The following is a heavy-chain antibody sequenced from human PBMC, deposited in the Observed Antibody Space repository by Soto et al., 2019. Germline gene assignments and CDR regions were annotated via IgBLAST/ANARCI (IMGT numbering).Heavy chain of an antibody. CDR3: ARVFPDGWVEPGVVRGYLDT. Sequence: QVQLVQSGAEVKEPGSAVKVSCKAPADSFSSYGISWVRQAPGQGLEWLGGIIPIFGTSNYAEKFQGRVTIPADESTNTAYLELSSLRSEDRALYYCARVFPDGWVEPGVVRGYLDTWGRGTLVTVSS. CDR2: IIPIFGTS. J-gene: IGHJ4*02. V-gene: IGHV1-69*01. CDR1: ADSFSSYG. D-gene: IGHD3-3*01.